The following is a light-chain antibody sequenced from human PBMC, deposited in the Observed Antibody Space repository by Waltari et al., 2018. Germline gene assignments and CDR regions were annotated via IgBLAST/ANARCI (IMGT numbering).Light chain of an antibody. CDR3: QQVNSYPIT. J-gene: IGKJ4*01. CDR2: AAA. CDR1: QDISNF. Sequence: DIQLTQSPSFLSASVGDRVTITCRASQDISNFLAWYQQKPEKAPKLLIYAAATLQSGVPSRFSGSGSRTEFTLTISSLQPEDFATYYCQQVNSYPITFGGGTKVEI. V-gene: IGKV1-9*01.